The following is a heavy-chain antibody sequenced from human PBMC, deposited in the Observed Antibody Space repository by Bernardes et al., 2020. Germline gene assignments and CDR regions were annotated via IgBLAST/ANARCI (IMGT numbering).Heavy chain of an antibody. CDR2: ISSSGSTI. V-gene: IGHV3-48*03. CDR1: GFTFSSYE. J-gene: IGHJ6*02. Sequence: GSLRLSCAASGFTFSSYEMNWVRQAPGKGLEWVSYISSSGSTIYYADSVKGRFTISRDNAKNSLYLQMNSLRAEDTAVYYCARELVSSGYFPQTRYYYYYGMDVWGQGTTVTVSS. D-gene: IGHD3-22*01. CDR3: ARELVSSGYFPQTRYYYYYGMDV.